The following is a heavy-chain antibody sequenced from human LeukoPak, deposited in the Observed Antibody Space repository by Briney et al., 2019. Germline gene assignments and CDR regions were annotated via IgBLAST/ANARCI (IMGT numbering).Heavy chain of an antibody. D-gene: IGHD6-19*01. CDR1: GFTFSIYA. Sequence: GGSLRLSCAVSGFTFSIYAMSWVRQAPWKGLEWVSAISGSGGRTYYADSVEGRFPISRDNSKNTLYLQMNRLSAEDPAVYYCAKDTPDDITVAATYFDYWGQGTLVTVSS. CDR2: ISGSGGRT. J-gene: IGHJ4*02. CDR3: AKDTPDDITVAATYFDY. V-gene: IGHV3-23*01.